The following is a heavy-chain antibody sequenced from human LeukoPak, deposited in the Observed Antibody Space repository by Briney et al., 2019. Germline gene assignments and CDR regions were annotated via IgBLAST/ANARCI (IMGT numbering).Heavy chain of an antibody. CDR2: ISWDGGST. D-gene: IGHD6-13*01. J-gene: IGHJ4*02. Sequence: GGSLRLSCAAPGFTFDDYAMHWVRQAPGKGLECVSLISWDGGSTYYADSVKGRFTISRDNSKNSLYLQMNSLRAEDTALYYCAKPYSSSWPYYFDYWGQGTLVTVSS. CDR3: AKPYSSSWPYYFDY. CDR1: GFTFDDYA. V-gene: IGHV3-43D*03.